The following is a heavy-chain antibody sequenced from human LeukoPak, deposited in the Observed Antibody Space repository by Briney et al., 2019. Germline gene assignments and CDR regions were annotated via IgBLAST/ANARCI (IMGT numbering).Heavy chain of an antibody. CDR1: GGSINSGIYY. CDR3: ARDNGYGSGLYPHGWFDP. CDR2: IYQSGST. Sequence: SETLSLTCTVSGGSINSGIYYWSWIRQPPGKGLEWIGYIYQSGSTYYNPSLKSRVTISVDRSKNQFSLKLKSVTAADTAVYYCARDNGYGSGLYPHGWFDPWGQGTLVTVSS. V-gene: IGHV4-30-2*01. D-gene: IGHD3-10*01. J-gene: IGHJ5*02.